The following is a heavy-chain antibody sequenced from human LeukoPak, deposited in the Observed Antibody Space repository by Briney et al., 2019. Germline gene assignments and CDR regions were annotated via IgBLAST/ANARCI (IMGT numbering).Heavy chain of an antibody. V-gene: IGHV4-39*02. CDR2: IYYSGST. Sequence: PSETLSLTCTVSGGSISSSSYYWGWIRQPPGKGLEWIGSIYYSGSTYYNPSLKSRVTISVDTSKNQFSLKLSSVTAADTAVYYCARDRNVVVVAATNNWFDPWGQGTLVTVSS. CDR3: ARDRNVVVVAATNNWFDP. J-gene: IGHJ5*02. CDR1: GGSISSSSYY. D-gene: IGHD2-15*01.